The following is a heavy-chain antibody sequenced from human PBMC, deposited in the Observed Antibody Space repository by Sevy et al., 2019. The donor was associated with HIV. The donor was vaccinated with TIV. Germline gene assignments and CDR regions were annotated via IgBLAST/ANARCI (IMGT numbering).Heavy chain of an antibody. CDR3: ARVVVDSKFFDY. CDR2: SIPVFGTR. J-gene: IGHJ4*02. Sequence: ASVKVSCKASGGTVSNYAISWVLQAPGQGLEWMGGSIPVFGTRNYAQRFQGRVTITADESTSTAYMELSSLRSEDTAIYYCARVVVDSKFFDYWGQGTLVTVSS. CDR1: GGTVSNYA. V-gene: IGHV1-69*13. D-gene: IGHD2-15*01.